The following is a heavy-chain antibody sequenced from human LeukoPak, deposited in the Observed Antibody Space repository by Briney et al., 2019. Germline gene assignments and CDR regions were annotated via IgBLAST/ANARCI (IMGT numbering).Heavy chain of an antibody. CDR2: IIPIFGTA. CDR1: GYTFTSYA. J-gene: IGHJ6*02. Sequence: ASVKVSCKASGYTFTSYAMNWVRQAPGQGLEWMGGIIPIFGTANYAQKFQGRVTITADESTSTAYMELSSLRSEDTAVYYCARSPLVVPAAPHDLDYYYGMDVWGQGTTVTVSS. D-gene: IGHD2-2*01. CDR3: ARSPLVVPAAPHDLDYYYGMDV. V-gene: IGHV1-69*13.